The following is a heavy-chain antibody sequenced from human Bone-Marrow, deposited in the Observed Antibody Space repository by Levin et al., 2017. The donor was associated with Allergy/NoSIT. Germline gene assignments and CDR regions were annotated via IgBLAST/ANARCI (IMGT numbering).Heavy chain of an antibody. CDR2: IYYSGST. J-gene: IGHJ3*02. D-gene: IGHD5-24*01. CDR3: ARGTKETHDAFDI. Sequence: SQTLSLTCTVSGGSVSSGSYYWSWIRQPPGKGLEWIGYIYYSGSTNYNPSLKSRVTISVDTSKNQFSLKLSSVTAADTAVYYCARGTKETHDAFDIWGQGTMVTVSS. V-gene: IGHV4-61*01. CDR1: GGSVSSGSYY.